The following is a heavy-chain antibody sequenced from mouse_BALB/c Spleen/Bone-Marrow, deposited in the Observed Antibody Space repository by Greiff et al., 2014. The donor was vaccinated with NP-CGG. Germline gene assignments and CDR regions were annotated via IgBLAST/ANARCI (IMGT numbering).Heavy chain of an antibody. Sequence: QVQLQQSGAELVRPGSSVKISCKASGYPFSSYWMSWVKQRPGQGLEWIGQIYPGDGETNYNGKFKGNATLTADKSSNTAYMQLISLTSEDSAVYFCARKYGDYWGQGTTLTVSS. V-gene: IGHV1-80*01. CDR3: ARKYGDY. D-gene: IGHD2-10*02. CDR2: IYPGDGET. J-gene: IGHJ2*01. CDR1: GYPFSSYW.